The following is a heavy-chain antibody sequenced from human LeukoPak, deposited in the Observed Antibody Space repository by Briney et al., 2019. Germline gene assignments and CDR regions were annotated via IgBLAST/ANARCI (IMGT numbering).Heavy chain of an antibody. CDR2: INAGNGNT. J-gene: IGHJ4*02. V-gene: IGHV1-3*01. CDR3: ARDRRTSQSPLFWNY. Sequence: ASVKVSCKASGYTFTSYAMHWVRQAPGQRLERMGWINAGNGNTKYSQKFQGRVTITRDTSASTAYMELSSLRSEDTAVYYCARDRRTSQSPLFWNYWGQGTLVTVSS. D-gene: IGHD3-3*01. CDR1: GYTFTSYA.